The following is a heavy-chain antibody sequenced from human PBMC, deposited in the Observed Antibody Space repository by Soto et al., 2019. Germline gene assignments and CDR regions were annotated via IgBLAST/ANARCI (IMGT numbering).Heavy chain of an antibody. V-gene: IGHV4-30-2*01. CDR2: IYHSGST. D-gene: IGHD2-2*01. CDR1: GGSISSGGYS. Sequence: QLQLQESGSGLVKPSQTLSLTCAVSGGSISSGGYSWSWIRQPPGKGLEWIGYIYHSGSTYYNPSLKGRVTISVDRSKNQFSLKLSSVTAADTAVYYCARGDCSSTSCYEGHWFDPWGQGTLVTVSS. J-gene: IGHJ5*02. CDR3: ARGDCSSTSCYEGHWFDP.